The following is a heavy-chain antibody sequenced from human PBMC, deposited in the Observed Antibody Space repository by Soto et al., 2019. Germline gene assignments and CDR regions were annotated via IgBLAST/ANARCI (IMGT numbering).Heavy chain of an antibody. CDR3: ARSLSSSWPYFDF. CDR2: IYYSGST. D-gene: IGHD6-13*01. V-gene: IGHV4-39*01. CDR1: GGSINRISDY. J-gene: IGHJ4*02. Sequence: SETLSLTCTVSGGSINRISDYWGWIRQPPGKGLEWIANIYYSGSTFYNPSLRSRVTMSIDTSKNQFSLRLSSVTAADTAVYYCARSLSSSWPYFDFWGQGTLVTVSS.